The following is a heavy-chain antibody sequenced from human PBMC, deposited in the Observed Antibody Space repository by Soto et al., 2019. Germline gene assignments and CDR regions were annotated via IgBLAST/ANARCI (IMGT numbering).Heavy chain of an antibody. Sequence: RVLRLCCAGSGFTYSRYAMSWVRPAPGKGLEWVSAISGSGGSTYYADSVKGRFTISRDNSKNTLYLQMNSLRAEDTAVYYCAKDSRATGNYYYYGMDVWGQGNTVTVSS. CDR2: ISGSGGST. CDR3: AKDSRATGNYYYYGMDV. CDR1: GFTYSRYA. J-gene: IGHJ6*02. D-gene: IGHD1-1*01. V-gene: IGHV3-23*01.